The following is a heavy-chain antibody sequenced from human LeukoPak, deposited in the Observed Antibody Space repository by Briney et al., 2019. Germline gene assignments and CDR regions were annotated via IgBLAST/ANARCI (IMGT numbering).Heavy chain of an antibody. D-gene: IGHD3-22*01. J-gene: IGHJ4*02. Sequence: PGGSLRLSCAASGFSFSSYSMNWVRQALGKGLGWVSSVSSSSSYISYADSVKGRFTISRDNAKKSLYLQMNSLRAEDTAVYYCARDIPRGSGYYFDYWGQGTLVTVSS. CDR2: VSSSSSYI. V-gene: IGHV3-21*01. CDR1: GFSFSSYS. CDR3: ARDIPRGSGYYFDY.